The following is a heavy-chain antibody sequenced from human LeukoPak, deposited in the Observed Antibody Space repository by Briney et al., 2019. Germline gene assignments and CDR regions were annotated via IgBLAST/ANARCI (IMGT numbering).Heavy chain of an antibody. CDR1: GGTFSSYA. V-gene: IGHV1-69*05. D-gene: IGHD6-6*01. J-gene: IGHJ6*03. CDR3: ARDTGIAARPYYYYMDV. CDR2: IIPIFGTA. Sequence: ASVKVSCKASGGTFSSYAISWVRQAPGQGLEWMGGIIPIFGTANYAQKFQGRVTITTDESTSTAYMELSSVRSEDTAVYYCARDTGIAARPYYYYMDVWGKGTTVTVSS.